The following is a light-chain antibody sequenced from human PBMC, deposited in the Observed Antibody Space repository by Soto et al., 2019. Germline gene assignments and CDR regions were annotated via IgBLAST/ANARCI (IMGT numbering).Light chain of an antibody. V-gene: IGKV1-5*03. CDR2: KAA. Sequence: DIQMTQSPSTLSATVGDRVAITCRASDNIVHWVAWYQQKPGEAPKLLIYKAANLADEVPSRFAGSGSGTDFTLTITRLQPDDFATYYCQHYNSFSRTFGQWTKVDIK. CDR1: DNIVHW. CDR3: QHYNSFSRT. J-gene: IGKJ1*01.